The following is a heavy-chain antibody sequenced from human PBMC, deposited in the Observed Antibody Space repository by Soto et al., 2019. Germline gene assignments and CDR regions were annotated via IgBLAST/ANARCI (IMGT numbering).Heavy chain of an antibody. V-gene: IGHV3-48*02. CDR2: IDSGSRTI. D-gene: IGHD6-19*01. CDR1: GFTFSTFS. CDR3: AQFSSWYGFQH. Sequence: EVQLVESGGGLVQPGGSLRLSCAASGFTFSTFSMIWVRQAPGKGLEWVSYIDSGSRTIFYADSVKGRFTISRDNVKNSIYLQMKSLRDEDTSVYYCAQFSSWYGFQHWGQGTLVTVSS. J-gene: IGHJ1*01.